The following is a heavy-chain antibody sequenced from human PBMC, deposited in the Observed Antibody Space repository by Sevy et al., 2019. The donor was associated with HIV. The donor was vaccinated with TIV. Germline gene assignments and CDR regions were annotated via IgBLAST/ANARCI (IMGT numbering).Heavy chain of an antibody. D-gene: IGHD3-10*01. J-gene: IGHJ4*02. CDR2: ISYDGSNK. Sequence: GGSLRLSCAASGFTFSSYAMHWVRQAPGKGLEWVAVISYDGSNKYYADSVKGRFTISRDNSKNTLYLQMNSLRAEDTAVYYCASYRGSYLDYWGQGTLVTVSS. CDR1: GFTFSSYA. CDR3: ASYRGSYLDY. V-gene: IGHV3-30-3*01.